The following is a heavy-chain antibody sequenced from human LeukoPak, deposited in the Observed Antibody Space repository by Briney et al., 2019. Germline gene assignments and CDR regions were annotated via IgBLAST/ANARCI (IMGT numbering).Heavy chain of an antibody. J-gene: IGHJ6*03. CDR2: IYYSGST. Sequence: SQTLSLTCTVSGGSISSGDYYWSWIRQPPGKGLEWIGYIYYSGSTYYNPSPKSRVTISVDTSKNQFSLKLSSVTAADTAVYYCASSIVVVPAAMDYYYMDVWGKGTTVTVSS. D-gene: IGHD2-2*01. V-gene: IGHV4-30-4*08. CDR1: GGSISSGDYY. CDR3: ASSIVVVPAAMDYYYMDV.